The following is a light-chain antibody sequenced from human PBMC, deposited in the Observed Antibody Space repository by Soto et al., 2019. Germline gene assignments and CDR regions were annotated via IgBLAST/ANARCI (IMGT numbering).Light chain of an antibody. CDR3: QQYGSSPLT. CDR1: LSVSVY. V-gene: IGKV3-20*01. J-gene: IGKJ4*01. Sequence: VVLTQSPATLSLSPGERATLSCSTSLSVSVYLDWYQQKPGQAPRLLISDASSRATGIPDRFSGSGSGTDFTLTISRLEPEDFAVYYCQQYGSSPLTFGGGTKVDIK. CDR2: DAS.